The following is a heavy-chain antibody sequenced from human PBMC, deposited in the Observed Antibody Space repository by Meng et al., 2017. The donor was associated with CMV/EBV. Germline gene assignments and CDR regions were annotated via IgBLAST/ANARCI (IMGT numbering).Heavy chain of an antibody. CDR2: IYYSGST. Sequence: GSLRLSCTVSGGSVSSGSNYWSWIRQPPGKGLEWIGYIYYSGSTNDNPSLKSRVTISVDTSKNQFSLKLSSVTAADTAVYYCASLYCSRARCYNDYWGQGTLVTVSS. D-gene: IGHD2-2*02. CDR1: GGSVSSGSNY. V-gene: IGHV4-61*01. J-gene: IGHJ4*02. CDR3: ASLYCSRARCYNDY.